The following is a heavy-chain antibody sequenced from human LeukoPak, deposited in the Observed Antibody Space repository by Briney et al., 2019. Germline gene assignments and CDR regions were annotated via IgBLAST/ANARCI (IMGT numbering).Heavy chain of an antibody. D-gene: IGHD3-10*02. J-gene: IGHJ4*02. CDR3: GKQSYARSLGE. CDR2: TNSGSTTT. V-gene: IGHV3-23*01. CDR1: GFPFSDFS. Sequence: GGSLRLSCATSGFPFSDFSMTWVRQAPGKGLEWISTTNSGSTTTYYAESVKGRFTISRDNFKNALYLQMSSLRVEDTAIYYCGKQSYARSLGEGGPGTLVTVSS.